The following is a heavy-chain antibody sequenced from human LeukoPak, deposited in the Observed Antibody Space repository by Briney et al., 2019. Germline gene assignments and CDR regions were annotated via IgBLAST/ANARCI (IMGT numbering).Heavy chain of an antibody. J-gene: IGHJ6*04. V-gene: IGHV3-11*01. CDR3: ARDLSPGSGSYYRLDYYGMDV. D-gene: IGHD3-10*01. CDR2: ISSSGSTI. Sequence: PGGSLRLSCAASGFTFSDYYMSWIRQAPGKGLEWVSYISSSGSTIYYADSVKGRFTISRDNAKNSLYLQMNSLRAEDTAVYYCARDLSPGSGSYYRLDYYGMDVWGKGTTVTVSS. CDR1: GFTFSDYY.